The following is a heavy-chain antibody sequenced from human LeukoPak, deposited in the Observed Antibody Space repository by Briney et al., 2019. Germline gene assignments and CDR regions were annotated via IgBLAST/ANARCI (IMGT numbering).Heavy chain of an antibody. J-gene: IGHJ4*02. D-gene: IGHD6-13*01. CDR2: VSGSGAST. CDR3: AKVRTQLALYYLDY. V-gene: IGHV3-23*01. CDR1: GFTFSTYA. Sequence: PGGSLRLSCAASGFTFSTYAMSWVRQAPGKGLEWVSGVSGSGASTYYADSVKGQFTISRDNSKNTLYLQMNSLRAEDTAIYYCAKVRTQLALYYLDYWGQGTLVTVSS.